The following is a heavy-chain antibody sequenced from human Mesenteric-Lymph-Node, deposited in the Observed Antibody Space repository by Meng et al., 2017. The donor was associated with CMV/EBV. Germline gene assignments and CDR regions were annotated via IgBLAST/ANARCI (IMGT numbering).Heavy chain of an antibody. D-gene: IGHD3-10*01. CDR1: GYTFTGYY. CDR3: ARDKAGPCARDGPRVWFGELCYGMDV. J-gene: IGHJ6*02. CDR2: INPNSGGT. Sequence: ASVKVSCKASGYTFTGYYMHWVRQAPGQGLEWMGWINPNSGGTNYAQKFQGRVTMTRDTSISTVYMELSRLRSDDTAVYYCARDKAGPCARDGPRVWFGELCYGMDVWGQGTTVTVSS. V-gene: IGHV1-2*02.